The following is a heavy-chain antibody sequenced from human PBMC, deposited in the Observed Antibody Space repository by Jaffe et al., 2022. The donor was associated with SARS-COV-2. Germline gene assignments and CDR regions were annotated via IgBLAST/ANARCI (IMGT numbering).Heavy chain of an antibody. V-gene: IGHV3-33*01. CDR3: AREIPHSRINHGLDV. D-gene: IGHD2-15*01. CDR1: GFTFSSYG. CDR2: TWYDGTNI. J-gene: IGHJ6*02. Sequence: QVQLVESGGGVVQPGESLRLSCAASGFTFSSYGIHWVRQSPGKGLEWLAVTWYDGTNIYYADSVKGRFAIPRDSSKNTLYLQMNSLRAEDTAVYHCAREIPHSRINHGLDVWGQGTTVTVSS.